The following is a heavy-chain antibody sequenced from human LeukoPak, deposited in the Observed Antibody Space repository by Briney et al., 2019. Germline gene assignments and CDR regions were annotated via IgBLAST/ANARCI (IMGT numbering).Heavy chain of an antibody. CDR1: GFTFSSYW. V-gene: IGHV3-23*01. Sequence: GGSLRLSCGASGFTFSSYWMSWVRQAPGKGLEWVSALSGSGGSTYYADSVRGRFTISRDNSKNTLYLQMNRLRAEDTAIYYCAKDRAYAFDYWGQGTLVTVSS. J-gene: IGHJ4*02. CDR2: LSGSGGST. CDR3: AKDRAYAFDY. D-gene: IGHD5-12*01.